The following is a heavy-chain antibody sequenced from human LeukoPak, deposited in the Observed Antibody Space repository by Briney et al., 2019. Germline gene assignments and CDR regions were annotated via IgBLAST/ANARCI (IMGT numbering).Heavy chain of an antibody. CDR3: ARLPTGWLVPKSYFDY. D-gene: IGHD6-19*01. J-gene: IGHJ4*02. CDR1: GGSISSSSYY. Sequence: NPSETLSLTCTVSGGSISSSSYYWGWIRQPPGKGLEWIGSIYYSGSTYYNPSLKSRVTISVDTSKNQFSLKLSSVTAADTAVYYCARLPTGWLVPKSYFDYWGQGTLVTVSS. CDR2: IYYSGST. V-gene: IGHV4-39*01.